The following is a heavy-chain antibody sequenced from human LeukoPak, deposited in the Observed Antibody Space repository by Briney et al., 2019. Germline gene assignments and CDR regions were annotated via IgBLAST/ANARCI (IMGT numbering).Heavy chain of an antibody. Sequence: GGSLRLSSADSVFTFSIYAMSCVRQAPGRGRGCGSLISVSGGSTYYADSVKGRFTISRDNSKNTLYLQMSSLRAEDTAVYYCAKGRNDYKYYFDYWGQGTLVTVSS. D-gene: IGHD5-24*01. J-gene: IGHJ4*02. CDR2: ISVSGGST. V-gene: IGHV3-23*01. CDR1: VFTFSIYA. CDR3: AKGRNDYKYYFDY.